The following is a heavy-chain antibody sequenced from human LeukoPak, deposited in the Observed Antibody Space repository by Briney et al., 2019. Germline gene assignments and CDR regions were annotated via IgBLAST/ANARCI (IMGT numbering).Heavy chain of an antibody. J-gene: IGHJ4*02. CDR1: TPIFPTYT. D-gene: IGHD3-22*01. CDR2: IISRRNYI. Sequence: GGPLSLSRATYTPIFPTYTNKWAPHPPGKGLECVASIISRRNYIYSTDSVKGRFTISRYNAKNSLYLPLSSLRVEDTAEYYSPREHSGAGNYYDSSGYYRSFDYWGQGTPVTVSS. CDR3: PREHSGAGNYYDSSGYYRSFDY. V-gene: IGHV3-21*01.